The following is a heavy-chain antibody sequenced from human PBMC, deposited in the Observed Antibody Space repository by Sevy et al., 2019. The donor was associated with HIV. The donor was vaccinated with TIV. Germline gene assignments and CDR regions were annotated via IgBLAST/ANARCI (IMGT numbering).Heavy chain of an antibody. V-gene: IGHV3-7*01. Sequence: GGSLRLSCGASGFTFSTYWMSWVRQAPGKGLEWVANINQDGSQKYYVDSVKGRFTISKDNAKNSLYLQMSSLGAEDTAVYYCAREFDGGPDYWGQGTLVTVSS. CDR2: INQDGSQK. CDR3: AREFDGGPDY. D-gene: IGHD3-9*01. CDR1: GFTFSTYW. J-gene: IGHJ4*02.